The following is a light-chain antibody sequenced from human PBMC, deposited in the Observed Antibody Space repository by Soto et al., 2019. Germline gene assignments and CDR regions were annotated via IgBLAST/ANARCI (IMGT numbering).Light chain of an antibody. CDR2: DAS. CDR3: QQRSNWPPT. J-gene: IGKJ4*01. V-gene: IGKV3-11*01. Sequence: EIVLTQSPATLSLSPGERATLSCRASQSVSSYLAWYQQKPGQAPRLLIYDASNRATGIPARFSGSGSGTDFTLTINSLEPEVFAVYYCQQRSNWPPTFGGGTKVEIK. CDR1: QSVSSY.